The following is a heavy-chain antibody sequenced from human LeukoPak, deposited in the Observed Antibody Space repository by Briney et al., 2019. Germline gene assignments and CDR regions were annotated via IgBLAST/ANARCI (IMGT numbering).Heavy chain of an antibody. CDR2: IPPSGNT. D-gene: IGHD3-22*01. CDR1: GGSISSGDYY. J-gene: IGHJ3*02. Sequence: SETLSLTCSVSGGSISSGDYYWSWIRQHPGKGLEWIGSIPPSGNTYYNASLKSRVTISVDASNNQFSVKLSSVTAADTAVYYCARNFDSYNAFDIWGRGAMVTVSS. CDR3: ARNFDSYNAFDI. V-gene: IGHV4-31*03.